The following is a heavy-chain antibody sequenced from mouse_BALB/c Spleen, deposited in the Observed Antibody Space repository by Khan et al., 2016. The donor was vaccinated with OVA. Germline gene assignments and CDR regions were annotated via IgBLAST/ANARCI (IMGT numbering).Heavy chain of an antibody. D-gene: IGHD1-1*01. CDR3: ARENYYGRSCYAMDY. Sequence: DLVKPGASVKLSCKASGYTFTSYWINWIKQRPGQGLEWIGRIAPGSSNVYYNDMFRGATLTVDTSSSTAYIQLDSLSSEDSAVYFCARENYYGRSCYAMDYWGQGTSVTVSS. CDR2: IAPGSSNV. J-gene: IGHJ4*01. V-gene: IGHV1S41*01. CDR1: GYTFTSYW.